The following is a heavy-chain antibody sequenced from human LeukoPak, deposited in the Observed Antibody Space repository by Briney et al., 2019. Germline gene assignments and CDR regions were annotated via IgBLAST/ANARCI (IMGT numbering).Heavy chain of an antibody. Sequence: GESLKISCKGSGYSFTTYWIGWVRQMPGKGLEWMGIIYPGDSDTRYSPSFQGQVTISADKSISTAYLQWSSLRSDDTTVYYCARGAGNFFDYWGQGTLVTVSS. CDR2: IYPGDSDT. CDR1: GYSFTTYW. J-gene: IGHJ4*02. CDR3: ARGAGNFFDY. V-gene: IGHV5-51*01.